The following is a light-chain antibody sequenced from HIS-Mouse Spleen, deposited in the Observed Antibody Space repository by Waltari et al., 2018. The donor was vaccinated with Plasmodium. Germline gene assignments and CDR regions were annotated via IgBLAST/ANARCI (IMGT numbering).Light chain of an antibody. CDR2: KAS. CDR1: QSISSR. J-gene: IGKJ1*01. CDR3: QQYNSYWT. V-gene: IGKV1-5*03. Sequence: IQITQSPSTLSASVGDRVTITCRARQSISSRLAWYQQKPGKAPKLLIYKASSLESGVPSRFSGSGSGTEFTLTISSLQPDDFATYYCQQYNSYWTFGQGTKVEIK.